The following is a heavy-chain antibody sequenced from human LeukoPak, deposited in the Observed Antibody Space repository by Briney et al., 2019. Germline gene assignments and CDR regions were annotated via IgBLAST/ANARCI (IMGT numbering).Heavy chain of an antibody. Sequence: GASVKVTCKSSGYIFTNYGISWVGQAPGQGLEWMGWITPYNGKTNYAQKLQGRVTMTTDTSTSTAYMDLRSLRSDDTAMYYCARRGVYYYDSSGRANYYFDYWGQGTLVTVSS. V-gene: IGHV1-18*01. D-gene: IGHD3-22*01. CDR3: ARRGVYYYDSSGRANYYFDY. J-gene: IGHJ4*02. CDR2: ITPYNGKT. CDR1: GYIFTNYG.